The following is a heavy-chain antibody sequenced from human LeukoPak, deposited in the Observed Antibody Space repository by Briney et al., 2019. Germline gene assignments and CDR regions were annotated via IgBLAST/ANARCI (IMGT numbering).Heavy chain of an antibody. D-gene: IGHD4-17*01. J-gene: IGHJ4*02. CDR3: ARDRRGVYGDYENDY. V-gene: IGHV4-39*07. CDR1: GGSISSSSYY. Sequence: PSETLSLTCTVSGGSISSSSYYWGWIRQPPGKGLEWIGSIYYSGSTYYNPSLKSRVTISVDTSKNQLSLKLSSVTAADTAVYYCARDRRGVYGDYENDYWGQGTLVTVSS. CDR2: IYYSGST.